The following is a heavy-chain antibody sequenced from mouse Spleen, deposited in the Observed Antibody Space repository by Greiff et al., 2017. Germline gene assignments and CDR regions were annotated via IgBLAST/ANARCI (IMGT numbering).Heavy chain of an antibody. V-gene: IGHV5-9*01. J-gene: IGHJ2*01. D-gene: IGHD1-1*01. Sequence: EVMLVESGGGLVKLGGSLKLSCAASGFTFSSYAMSWVRQTPEKRLEWVATISSGGGNTYYPDSVKGRFTISRDNAKNTLYLQMSSLKSEDTAMYYCARQSTVVAYYFDYWGQGTTLTVSS. CDR3: ARQSTVVAYYFDY. CDR1: GFTFSSYA. CDR2: ISSGGGNT.